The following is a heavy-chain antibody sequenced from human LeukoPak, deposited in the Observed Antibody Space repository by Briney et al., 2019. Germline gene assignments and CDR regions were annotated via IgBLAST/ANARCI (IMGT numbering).Heavy chain of an antibody. Sequence: PSETLSLTCTVSGGSISNYYWSWIRQPPGKGLEWIGYIYYSGSTNYNPSLKSRVTISVDTSKNQFSLKLSSVTAADTAVYYCARGRRTRSSSWPTVDYWGQGTLVTVSS. J-gene: IGHJ4*02. CDR2: IYYSGST. CDR3: ARGRRTRSSSWPTVDY. CDR1: GGSISNYY. V-gene: IGHV4-59*12. D-gene: IGHD6-13*01.